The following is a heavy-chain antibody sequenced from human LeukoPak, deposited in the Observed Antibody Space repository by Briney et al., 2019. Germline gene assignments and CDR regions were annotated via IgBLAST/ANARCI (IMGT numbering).Heavy chain of an antibody. CDR3: ARVLTTVRSYYGMDV. CDR1: GFTFSDYY. D-gene: IGHD4-17*01. Sequence: PGGSLRLSCAASGFTFSDYYMNWIRQAPGKGLEWVSSISSSSYIYYADSVKGRFTISRDNAKNSLYLQMNSLRAEDTAVYYCARVLTTVRSYYGMDVWGQGAMVTVSS. J-gene: IGHJ6*02. CDR2: ISSSSYI. V-gene: IGHV3-69-1*01.